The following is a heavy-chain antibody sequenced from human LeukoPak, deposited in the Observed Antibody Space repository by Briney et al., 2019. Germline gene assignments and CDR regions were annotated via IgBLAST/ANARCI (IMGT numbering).Heavy chain of an antibody. D-gene: IGHD6-19*01. V-gene: IGHV1-69*04. J-gene: IGHJ5*02. CDR1: GYTFTSYG. CDR3: ARPGIAVAGWSFDP. CDR2: IIPILGIA. Sequence: SVKVSCKASGYTFTSYGISWVRQAPGQGLEWMGRIIPILGIANYAQKFQGRVTITADKSTSTAYMELSSLRSEDTAVYYCARPGIAVAGWSFDPWGQGTLVTVSS.